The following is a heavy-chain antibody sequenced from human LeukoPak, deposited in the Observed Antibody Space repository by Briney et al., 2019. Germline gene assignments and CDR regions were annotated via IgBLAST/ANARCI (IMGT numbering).Heavy chain of an antibody. CDR2: INPSGGST. V-gene: IGHV1-46*01. D-gene: IGHD1-26*01. J-gene: IGHJ4*02. CDR3: ARDPGRYGGLNAFFDY. CDR1: GYTFTSYY. Sequence: ASVKVSCKASGYTFTSYYMHWVRQAPGQGLEWMGIINPSGGSTSYAQKFQGRVTMTRDMSTSTVYMELSSLRSEDTAVYYCARDPGRYGGLNAFFDYWGQGTLVTVSS.